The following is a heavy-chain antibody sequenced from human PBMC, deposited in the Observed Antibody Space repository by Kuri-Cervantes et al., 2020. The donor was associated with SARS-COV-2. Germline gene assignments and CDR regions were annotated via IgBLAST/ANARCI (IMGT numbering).Heavy chain of an antibody. CDR1: GGSISSSSYY. V-gene: IGHV4-39*01. D-gene: IGHD5-18*01. Sequence: SETLSLTCTVSGGSISSSSYYWGWIRQPPGEGLEWIGSIYYSGSTYYNPSLKSRVTISVDTSKNQFSLKLSSVTAADTAVYYCARGPVDTAMVAYYFDYWGKGTLVTVSS. J-gene: IGHJ4*02. CDR2: IYYSGST. CDR3: ARGPVDTAMVAYYFDY.